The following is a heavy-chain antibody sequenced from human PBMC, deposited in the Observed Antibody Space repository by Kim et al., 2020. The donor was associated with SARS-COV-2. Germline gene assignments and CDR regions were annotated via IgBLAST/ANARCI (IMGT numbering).Heavy chain of an antibody. Sequence: YADSLKGRFTISRDNSKNTLYLQMTSLGAEDTAVYYCAKDGQQLVYYFDYWGQGTLVTVSS. J-gene: IGHJ4*02. D-gene: IGHD6-13*01. V-gene: IGHV3-30*02. CDR3: AKDGQQLVYYFDY.